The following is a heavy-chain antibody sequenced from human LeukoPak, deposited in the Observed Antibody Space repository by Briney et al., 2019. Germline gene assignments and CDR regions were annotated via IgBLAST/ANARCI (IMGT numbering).Heavy chain of an antibody. CDR1: GFTLSSYA. J-gene: IGHJ3*02. CDR2: ISGSGGST. V-gene: IGHV3-23*01. Sequence: GESLRLSCAASGFTLSSYAVSWARQAPGKALEWVSAISGSGGSTYYADSEKGRFTICRANLKNPLDLQVNSLRAKAPAVYSCARVPDAFDIWGQGTMVTAST. CDR3: ARVPDAFDI.